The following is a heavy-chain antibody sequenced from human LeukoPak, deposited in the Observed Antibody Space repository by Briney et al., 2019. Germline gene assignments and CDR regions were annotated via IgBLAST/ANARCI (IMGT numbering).Heavy chain of an antibody. CDR1: GFTFSSYS. Sequence: GGSLKLSCAASGFTFSSYSMNWVRQAPGQGLEWVSSISSSSSYIYYADSVKGRFTISRDNAKNSLYMQMNSLRAEDTAVYYCASLHCSGGSCYYFDYWGQGTLVTVSS. CDR2: ISSSSSYI. J-gene: IGHJ4*02. CDR3: ASLHCSGGSCYYFDY. V-gene: IGHV3-21*01. D-gene: IGHD2-15*01.